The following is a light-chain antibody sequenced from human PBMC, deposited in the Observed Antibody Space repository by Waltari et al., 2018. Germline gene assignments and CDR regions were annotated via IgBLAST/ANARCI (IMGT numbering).Light chain of an antibody. CDR2: FAS. CDR3: HQSNSLPYT. CDR1: QSLGS. J-gene: IGKJ2*01. Sequence: EIVLTQSPDFQSVTPKAKVHITCRASQSLGSLHWYQQKPDQSPKLVIKFASQSFSGVPSRFSGSGSGTDFTLTINSLEAEDAATYYCHQSNSLPYTFGQGTKLEIK. V-gene: IGKV6-21*01.